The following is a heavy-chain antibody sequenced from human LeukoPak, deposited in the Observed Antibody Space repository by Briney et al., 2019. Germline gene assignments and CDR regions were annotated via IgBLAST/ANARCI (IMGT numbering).Heavy chain of an antibody. D-gene: IGHD3-3*01. V-gene: IGHV4-59*01. CDR1: GGSISSYY. J-gene: IGHJ3*02. CDR2: FYYSGST. Sequence: MPSETLSLTCTVSGGSISSYYWSWIREPPGKGLEWIGYFYYSGSTNYNPSLKSRVTISVDTSKNQFSLKLSSVTAADTAVYYCARRVWSPRLKAFDIWGQGTMVTVSS. CDR3: ARRVWSPRLKAFDI.